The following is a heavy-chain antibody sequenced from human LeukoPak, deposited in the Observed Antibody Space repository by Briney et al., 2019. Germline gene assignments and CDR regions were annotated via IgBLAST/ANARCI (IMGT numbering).Heavy chain of an antibody. D-gene: IGHD3-16*01. CDR3: ARETSQKGAHYMDV. Sequence: SETLSLTCTVSGGSISSYYWSWIRQPPGKGLKWIGNIYYSGYTTYSPSLRSRVTISVDTSKNQFSLKLSSVTAADTAVYYCARETSQKGAHYMDVWGKGTPITISS. CDR2: IYYSGYT. V-gene: IGHV4-59*01. J-gene: IGHJ6*03. CDR1: GGSISSYY.